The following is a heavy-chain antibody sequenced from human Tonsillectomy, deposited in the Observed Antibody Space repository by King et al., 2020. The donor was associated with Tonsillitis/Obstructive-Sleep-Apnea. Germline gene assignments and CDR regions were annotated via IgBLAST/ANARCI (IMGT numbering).Heavy chain of an antibody. CDR3: ARHVRDGYGTNFDY. V-gene: IGHV4-39*01. CDR2: IYYSGST. D-gene: IGHD5-24*01. CDR1: GHSIRSTSYY. J-gene: IGHJ4*02. Sequence: QVQLQESGPGLVKPSETLSLTCTVSGHSIRSTSYYWGWIRQPPGKGLQWIVTIYYSGSTYYNPSLKSRVTISVDTSKNHFSLKLTSVTAADTAVYYCARHVRDGYGTNFDYWGQGTLVTVSA.